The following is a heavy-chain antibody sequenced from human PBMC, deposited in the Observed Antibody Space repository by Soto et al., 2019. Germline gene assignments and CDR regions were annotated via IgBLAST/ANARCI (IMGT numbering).Heavy chain of an antibody. J-gene: IGHJ4*02. V-gene: IGHV4-34*01. CDR2: INHSGST. CDR3: ARDPSIAAETFDY. Sequence: SETLSLTCAVYGGSFSGYYWSWIRQPPGKGLEWIGEINHSGSTNYNPSLKSRVTISVDTSKNQFSLKLSSVTAADTAVYYCARDPSIAAETFDYWGQGNLVTVSS. CDR1: GGSFSGYY. D-gene: IGHD6-6*01.